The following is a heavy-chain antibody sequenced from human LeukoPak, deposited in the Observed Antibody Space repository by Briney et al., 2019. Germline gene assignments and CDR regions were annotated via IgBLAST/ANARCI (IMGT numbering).Heavy chain of an antibody. Sequence: GESLKISCKGSGYSFTSYWIGWVRQMPGKGLEWMGIIYPGDSDTRYSPSFQGQVTISADKSISTAYLQWSSLKASDTAMYYCAGGYRSGGSCYWFDPWGQGTLVTVSS. D-gene: IGHD2-15*01. CDR1: GYSFTSYW. J-gene: IGHJ5*02. V-gene: IGHV5-51*03. CDR2: IYPGDSDT. CDR3: AGGYRSGGSCYWFDP.